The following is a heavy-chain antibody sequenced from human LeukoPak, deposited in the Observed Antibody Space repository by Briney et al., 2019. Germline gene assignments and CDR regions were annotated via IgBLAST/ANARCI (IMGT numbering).Heavy chain of an antibody. Sequence: GGSLRLSCAASGFTFSSYSMNWVRQAPGKGLEWVSSISSSSSYIYYADSVKGRFTISRDNAKNSLNLQMNSLRAEDTALYHCAKDQRLEGTNAGTVLDYWGQGILVSVTS. CDR2: ISSSSSYI. D-gene: IGHD1-1*01. CDR1: GFTFSSYS. V-gene: IGHV3-21*01. J-gene: IGHJ4*02. CDR3: AKDQRLEGTNAGTVLDY.